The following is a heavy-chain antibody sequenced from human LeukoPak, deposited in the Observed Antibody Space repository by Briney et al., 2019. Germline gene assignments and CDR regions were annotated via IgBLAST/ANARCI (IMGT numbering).Heavy chain of an antibody. CDR3: AKDGYYDFWSGLDY. D-gene: IGHD3-3*01. V-gene: IGHV3-30*02. J-gene: IGHJ4*02. CDR1: GFTFSSNG. Sequence: GGSLRLSCAASGFTFSSNGMHWVRQAPGKGLEWVAFIRYDGSNKYYADSVKSRFTISRDNSKNTLYLQMNSLRAEDTAVYYCAKDGYYDFWSGLDYWGQGTLVTVSS. CDR2: IRYDGSNK.